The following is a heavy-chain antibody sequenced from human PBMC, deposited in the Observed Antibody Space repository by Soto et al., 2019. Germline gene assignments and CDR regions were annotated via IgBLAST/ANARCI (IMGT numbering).Heavy chain of an antibody. CDR3: AKXVGSWTGDSYFYYGLDV. V-gene: IGHV3-23*01. CDR1: GFVFSSHA. Sequence: GGSLRLSCAASGFVFSSHAMSWVHQAPGKGLEWVSATSGSGATTYYADSVKGRFTISRDNSENTLCLEMTSLRADDTAVYYCAKXVGSWTGDSYFYYGLDVWGQGTTVTVSS. D-gene: IGHD2-21*02. J-gene: IGHJ6*02. CDR2: TSGSGATT.